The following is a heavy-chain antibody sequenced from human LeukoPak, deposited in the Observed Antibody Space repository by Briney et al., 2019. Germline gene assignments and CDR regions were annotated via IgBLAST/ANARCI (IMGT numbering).Heavy chain of an antibody. Sequence: ASVKVSCKASGYTFTGYYMHWVRQAPGQGLVWMGRINPNSGGTNYAQKFQGRVTMTRDTSISTAYMELSRLRSDDTAVYYCARVESTYYYDSSGYWYWFDPWGQGTLVTVSS. CDR1: GYTFTGYY. CDR3: ARVESTYYYDSSGYWYWFDP. D-gene: IGHD3-22*01. CDR2: INPNSGGT. J-gene: IGHJ5*02. V-gene: IGHV1-2*06.